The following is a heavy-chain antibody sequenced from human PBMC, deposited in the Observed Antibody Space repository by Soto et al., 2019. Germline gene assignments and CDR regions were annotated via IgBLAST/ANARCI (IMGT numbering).Heavy chain of an antibody. D-gene: IGHD6-19*01. V-gene: IGHV1-69*01. J-gene: IGHJ4*02. CDR1: GGSFSNYI. CDR3: ARGLFGQQWLVGFDT. CDR2: TIPMFATA. Sequence: QVHLVQSGAEVKKPGSSVKVSCKASGGSFSNYIFAWVRQAPVQGLEWMGGTIPMFATAQYAQKLQGRVTITADESTSTVYLDLTSLTSADTAVYYCARGLFGQQWLVGFDTWGQGTLVTVSS.